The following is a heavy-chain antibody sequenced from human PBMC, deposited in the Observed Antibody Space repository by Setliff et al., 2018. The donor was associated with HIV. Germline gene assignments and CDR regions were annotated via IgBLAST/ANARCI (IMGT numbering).Heavy chain of an antibody. CDR3: ARGATDRYCSNGVCLNLDC. V-gene: IGHV3-66*02. Sequence: GGSLRLSCAASGFTVSSNYLSWVRQAPGKGLEWVSVIYSGGSTYYADSVKGRFTISRDNSKNTLYLQVNRLRAEETAVYYCARGATDRYCSNGVCLNLDCWGQGALVTVSS. D-gene: IGHD2-8*01. J-gene: IGHJ4*02. CDR2: IYSGGST. CDR1: GFTVSSNY.